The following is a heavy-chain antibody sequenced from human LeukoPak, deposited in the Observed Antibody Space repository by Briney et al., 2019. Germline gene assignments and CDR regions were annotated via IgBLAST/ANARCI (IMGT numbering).Heavy chain of an antibody. CDR1: GYTFTGYY. CDR3: ARDQRRDYGDYGGIDY. V-gene: IGHV1-2*02. Sequence: ASLKVSCKASGYTFTGYYMHWVRQAPGQGLGWMGWINPNSGGTHYAKKFQGRLTMTRETSITTAYMALSRLRSDDTAVYYCARDQRRDYGDYGGIDYWGQGTLVTVSS. CDR2: INPNSGGT. J-gene: IGHJ4*02. D-gene: IGHD4-17*01.